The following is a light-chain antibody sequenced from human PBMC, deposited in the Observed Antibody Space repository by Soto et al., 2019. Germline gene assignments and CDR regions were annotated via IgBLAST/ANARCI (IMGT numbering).Light chain of an antibody. J-gene: IGKJ4*01. CDR1: QSILYSSNNNNY. CDR2: WAS. V-gene: IGKV4-1*01. CDR3: QQYYRTLT. Sequence: DIVMTQSPDSLAVSLGERATINCKSSQSILYSSNNNNYLAWYQQKPGQPPKLLIYWASTRESGVPDRFSGSGSGTDFTLTISSLQAEDVAIYYCQQYYRTLTFGGGTKVEIK.